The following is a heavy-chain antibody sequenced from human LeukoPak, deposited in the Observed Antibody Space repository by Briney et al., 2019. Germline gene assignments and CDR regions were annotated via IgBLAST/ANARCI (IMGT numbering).Heavy chain of an antibody. V-gene: IGHV3-53*01. CDR3: ARGLAAAGVPFDY. D-gene: IGHD6-13*01. Sequence: PGGSLRLSCAASGFTVSNNYMTWVRQAPGKGLEWVSIIYSGGRTYYADSVKGGFNISRDNSKNTLYVQMNSLRVEDTAVYYCARGLAAAGVPFDYWGQGTLVAVSS. J-gene: IGHJ4*02. CDR2: IYSGGRT. CDR1: GFTVSNNY.